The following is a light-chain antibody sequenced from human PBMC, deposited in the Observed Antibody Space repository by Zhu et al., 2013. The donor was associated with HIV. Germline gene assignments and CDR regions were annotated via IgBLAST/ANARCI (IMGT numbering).Light chain of an antibody. Sequence: DIQLTQSPSFLSASIGDRVTITCRASQVINTYLAWYQHEPGKAPKLLIYKASSLESGVPSRFSGSGSGTEFALTISSLQPNDFATYYCQQYNSYWTFGQGTKVEIK. V-gene: IGKV1-5*03. CDR3: QQYNSYWT. CDR1: QVINTY. CDR2: KAS. J-gene: IGKJ1*01.